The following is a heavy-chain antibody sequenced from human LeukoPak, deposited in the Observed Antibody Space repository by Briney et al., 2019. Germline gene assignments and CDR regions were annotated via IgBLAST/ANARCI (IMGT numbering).Heavy chain of an antibody. D-gene: IGHD5-24*01. CDR3: ARIGLGRDAYNSFDY. CDR2: ISATTIYR. J-gene: IGHJ4*02. V-gene: IGHV3-21*01. Sequence: GGSLTLSCAASGFSFNTYDMTWVRQAPGKGLEWVSSISATTIYRFSAGSVRGRFTISRDNVENSLYLHMNDLRREDTAVYYCARIGLGRDAYNSFDYWGQGTLVIVSS. CDR1: GFSFNTYD.